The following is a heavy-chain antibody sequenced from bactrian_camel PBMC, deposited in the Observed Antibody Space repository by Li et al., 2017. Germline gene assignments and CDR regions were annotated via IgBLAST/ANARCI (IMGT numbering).Heavy chain of an antibody. CDR1: GFTFSRYA. CDR3: AANLVGRPWYGVPAWHY. Sequence: QLVESGGGLVQPGGSLTLSCAASGFTFSRYAMAWVRQAPGKGLEWVSAIVSGDGSTDYVDSVKGRFTIGQDNAKNTVYLHMNSLKPEDTAMYYCAANLVGRPWYGVPAWHYWGQGTQVTVS. V-gene: IGHV3S40*01. J-gene: IGHJ4*01. D-gene: IGHD6*01. CDR2: IVSGDGST.